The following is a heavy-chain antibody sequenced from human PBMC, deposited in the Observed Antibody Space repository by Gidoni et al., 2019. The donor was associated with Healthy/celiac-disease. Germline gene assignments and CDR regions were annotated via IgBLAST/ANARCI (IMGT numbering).Heavy chain of an antibody. CDR1: GFTFSSYS. D-gene: IGHD3-10*01. Sequence: EVQLVESGGGLVKPGGSLRLSCQASGFTFSSYSMNWVRQAPGKGLEWVSSISSSSSYIYYADSVKGRFTISRDNAKNSLYLQMNSLRAEDTAVYYCARAEMVRGVIMAGMDVWGQGTTVTVSS. CDR3: ARAEMVRGVIMAGMDV. J-gene: IGHJ6*02. CDR2: ISSSSSYI. V-gene: IGHV3-21*01.